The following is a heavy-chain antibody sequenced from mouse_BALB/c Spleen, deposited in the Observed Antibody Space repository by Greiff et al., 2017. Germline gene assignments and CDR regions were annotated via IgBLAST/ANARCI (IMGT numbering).Heavy chain of an antibody. V-gene: IGHV1S127*01. D-gene: IGHD2-4*01. CDR2: IDPSDSYT. CDR1: GYTFTSYW. Sequence: QVQLQQPGAELVKPGASVKMSCKASGYTFTSYWMHWVKQRPGQGLEWIGVIDPSDSYTSYNQKFKGKATLTVDTSSSTAYMQLSSLTSEDPAVYYCTRSGIYYDYEAYFDYWGQGTTLTVSS. J-gene: IGHJ2*01. CDR3: TRSGIYYDYEAYFDY.